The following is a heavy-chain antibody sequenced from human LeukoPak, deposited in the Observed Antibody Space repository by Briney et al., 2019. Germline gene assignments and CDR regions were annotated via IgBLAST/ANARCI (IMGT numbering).Heavy chain of an antibody. CDR2: INHSGST. D-gene: IGHD5-18*01. CDR1: GGSFSGYY. CDR3: AREDTALDAFDI. Sequence: SETLSLTCAVYGGSFSGYYWSWIRQPPGKGLEWIGEINHSGSTNYNPSLKSRVTISVDTSKNQFSLKLSSVTAADTAVYYCAREDTALDAFDIWGQGTMVTVSS. J-gene: IGHJ3*02. V-gene: IGHV4-34*01.